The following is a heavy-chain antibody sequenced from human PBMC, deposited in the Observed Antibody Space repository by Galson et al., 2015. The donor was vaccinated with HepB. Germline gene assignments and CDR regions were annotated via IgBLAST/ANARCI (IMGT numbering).Heavy chain of an antibody. J-gene: IGHJ5*02. CDR1: GFTFNNFA. CDR3: AKLPAFDP. V-gene: IGHV3-23*01. D-gene: IGHD2-2*01. CDR2: ISRSGDNS. Sequence: SLRLSCAASGFTFNNFAMSWVRQAPGEGLEWVSFISRSGDNSYYADSVKGRFTLSRDNSKNTLFLQMSSLRAEDTAVYYCAKLPAFDPWGQGTLVTVSS.